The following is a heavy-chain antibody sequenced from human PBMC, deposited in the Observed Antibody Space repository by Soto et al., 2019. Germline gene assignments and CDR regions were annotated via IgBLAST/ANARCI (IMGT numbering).Heavy chain of an antibody. CDR1: GYTFTGYY. J-gene: IGHJ6*03. V-gene: IGHV1-2*04. Sequence: ASVKVSCKASGYTFTGYYMHWVRQAPGQGLEWMGWINPNSGGTNYAQKFQGWVTMTRDTSISTAYMELSRLRSDDTAVYYCARGDYVRLGYYYYYMDVWGKGTTVTVSS. D-gene: IGHD3-16*01. CDR3: ARGDYVRLGYYYYYMDV. CDR2: INPNSGGT.